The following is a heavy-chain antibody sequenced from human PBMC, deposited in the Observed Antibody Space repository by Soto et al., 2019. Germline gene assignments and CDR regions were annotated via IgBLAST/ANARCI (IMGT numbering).Heavy chain of an antibody. V-gene: IGHV4-4*07. CDR2: IYSGGNT. CDR3: VIYTVLSGNYAIFEE. J-gene: IGHJ6*01. D-gene: IGHD2-8*01. CDR1: AGTITNNF. Sequence: PETLPLTRTVSAGTITNNFWSGVRQPAGKTLEWIGRIYSGGNTLYNPSLKSRVTLSIDTSKYQFSLTLSSVTAADTALYFCVIYTVLSGNYAIFEEWG.